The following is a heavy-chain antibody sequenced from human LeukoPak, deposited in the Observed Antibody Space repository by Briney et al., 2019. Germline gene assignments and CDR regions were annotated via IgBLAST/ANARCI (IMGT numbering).Heavy chain of an antibody. J-gene: IGHJ5*02. V-gene: IGHV4-61*01. CDR1: GGSISSSPYY. D-gene: IGHD3-10*01. CDR2: IYYSGST. CDR3: AREVGSGSPFDP. Sequence: SETLSLTCTVSGGSISSSPYYWSWIRQPPGKGLEWIGYIYYSGSTNYNPSLKSRVTISVDTSKNQFSLKLSSVTAADTAVYYCAREVGSGSPFDPWGQGTLVTVSS.